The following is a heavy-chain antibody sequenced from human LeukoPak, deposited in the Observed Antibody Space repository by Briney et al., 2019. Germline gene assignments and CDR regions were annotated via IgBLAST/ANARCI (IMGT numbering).Heavy chain of an antibody. D-gene: IGHD2-2*01. Sequence: GESLQISCKGSGYIFTSYWIGWVRQLPGKGLEWMGIIYPGDSDTRYSPPFQGQVTISADKSISTAYLQWSSLKASDTAMYYCARTAACSSTSCYVPFDIWGQGTMVTVSS. V-gene: IGHV5-51*01. CDR1: GYIFTSYW. J-gene: IGHJ3*02. CDR3: ARTAACSSTSCYVPFDI. CDR2: IYPGDSDT.